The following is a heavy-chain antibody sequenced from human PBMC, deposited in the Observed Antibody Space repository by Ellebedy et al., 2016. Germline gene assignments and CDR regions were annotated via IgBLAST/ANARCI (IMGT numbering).Heavy chain of an antibody. CDR2: IKPDGGEI. Sequence: GESLKISXAASGFTFSTYWMSWVRQAPGKGLEWVINIKPDGGEIYSVDSVKGRFTISRDNAKNSLYLQMNSLKTEDTALYYCATVGYCTTTSCYHTFGGAFDLWGQGTLVTVSS. CDR1: GFTFSTYW. J-gene: IGHJ3*01. V-gene: IGHV3-7*03. CDR3: ATVGYCTTTSCYHTFGGAFDL. D-gene: IGHD2-2*01.